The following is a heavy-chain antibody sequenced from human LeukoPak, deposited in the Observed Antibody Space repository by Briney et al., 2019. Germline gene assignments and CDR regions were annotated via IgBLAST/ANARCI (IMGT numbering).Heavy chain of an antibody. V-gene: IGHV4-39*01. Sequence: PSETLSLTCTVSGGSISSSSYYWGWIRQPPGKGLEWIGSIYYSGSTYYNPSLKSRVTISVDTSKNQFSLKLSSVTAADTAVYYCARHQRWSPYFDYWGQGTLVTVSS. CDR2: IYYSGST. J-gene: IGHJ4*02. CDR3: ARHQRWSPYFDY. CDR1: GGSISSSSYY. D-gene: IGHD1-26*01.